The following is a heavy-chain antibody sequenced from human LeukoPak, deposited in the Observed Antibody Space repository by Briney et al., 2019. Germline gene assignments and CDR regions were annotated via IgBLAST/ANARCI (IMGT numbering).Heavy chain of an antibody. V-gene: IGHV1-3*01. CDR1: GYTFTSYA. J-gene: IGHJ4*02. Sequence: ASVKVSCKASGYTFTSYAMHWVRQAPGQRLEWMGWINAGNGNTKYSQKFQGRVTITRDTSASTAYMELSSLRSEDTAVYYCARESSRAKPPLDYWGQGTLVTVSS. CDR2: INAGNGNT. D-gene: IGHD1-26*01. CDR3: ARESSRAKPPLDY.